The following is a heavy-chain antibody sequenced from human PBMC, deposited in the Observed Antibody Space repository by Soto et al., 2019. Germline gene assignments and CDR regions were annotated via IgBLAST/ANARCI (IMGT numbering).Heavy chain of an antibody. CDR2: IYPGDSDT. CDR1: GYTFTSYW. J-gene: IGHJ6*02. CDR3: ARRVGAYYYSLDV. V-gene: IGHV5-51*01. D-gene: IGHD3-10*01. Sequence: PGESLKISCKGSGYTFTSYWIGWVRQMPGKGLEWMGTIYPGDSDTRYSPSFQGQVTISADKSISTAYLQWSSLKASDPAIYYCARRVGAYYYSLDVWGQGTTVTVSS.